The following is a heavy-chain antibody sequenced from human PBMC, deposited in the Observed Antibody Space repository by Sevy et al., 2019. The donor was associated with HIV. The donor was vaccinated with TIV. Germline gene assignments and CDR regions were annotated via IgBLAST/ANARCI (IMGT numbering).Heavy chain of an antibody. CDR3: AKVGTRSGWYSYYYYYMDV. Sequence: VGSLRLSCAASGFTFSSYGMHWVRQAPGKGLEWVAVIWYDGSNKYYADSVKGRFTISRDNSKNKLYLQMNSLRAEDTAVYYCAKVGTRSGWYSYYYYYMDVWGKGTTVTVSS. D-gene: IGHD6-19*01. CDR2: IWYDGSNK. V-gene: IGHV3-33*06. CDR1: GFTFSSYG. J-gene: IGHJ6*03.